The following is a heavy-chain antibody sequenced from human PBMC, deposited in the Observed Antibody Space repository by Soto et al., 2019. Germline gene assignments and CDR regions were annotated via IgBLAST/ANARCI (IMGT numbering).Heavy chain of an antibody. CDR1: GFTFDDYA. CDR3: AKDALGYCSSTSCPGAFFDY. Sequence: HPGGSLRLSCAASGFTFDDYAMHWVRQAPGKGLEWVSGISWNSGSIGYADSVKGRFTISRDNAKNSLYLQMNSLRAEDTALYYCAKDALGYCSSTSCPGAFFDYWGQGTLVTVSS. D-gene: IGHD2-2*01. V-gene: IGHV3-9*01. CDR2: ISWNSGSI. J-gene: IGHJ4*02.